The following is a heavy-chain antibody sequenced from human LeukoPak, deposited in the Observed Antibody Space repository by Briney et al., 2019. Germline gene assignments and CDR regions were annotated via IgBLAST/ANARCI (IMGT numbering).Heavy chain of an antibody. CDR1: GYTFTSYD. V-gene: IGHV1-8*01. CDR3: ARQLLQQLVNFDP. CDR2: MNPNSGNT. J-gene: IGHJ5*02. D-gene: IGHD6-13*01. Sequence: GASVKVSCKAPGYTFTSYDINWVRQATGQGLEWMGWMNPNSGNTGYAQKFQGRVTMTRNTSISTAYMELSRLRSDDTAVYYCARQLLQQLVNFDPWGQGTLVTVSS.